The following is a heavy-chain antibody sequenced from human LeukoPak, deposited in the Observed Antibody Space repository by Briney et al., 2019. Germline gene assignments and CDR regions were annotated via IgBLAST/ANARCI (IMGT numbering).Heavy chain of an antibody. J-gene: IGHJ3*02. D-gene: IGHD2-2*01. CDR1: GGSISSSSYY. Sequence: PSETLSLTCTVSGGSISSSSYYWGWIRQPPGKGLEWIGSIYYSGSTYYNPSLKSRVTISVDTSKNQFSLKLSSVTAADTAVYYCARRGLTKSLGHFSTSCCRDAFDIWGQGTMVTVSS. CDR2: IYYSGST. CDR3: ARRGLTKSLGHFSTSCCRDAFDI. V-gene: IGHV4-39*01.